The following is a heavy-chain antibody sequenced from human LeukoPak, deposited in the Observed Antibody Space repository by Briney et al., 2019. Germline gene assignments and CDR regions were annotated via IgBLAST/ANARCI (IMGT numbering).Heavy chain of an antibody. J-gene: IGHJ4*02. Sequence: GASVKVSCKASGYTFTSYYMHWVRQAPGHGLEWMGIINPSGGSTGYAQKFQDRVTMTRDTSTSTVYMELSSLRSEDTAVYYCASPGRYYDSSGYFNYWGQGTLVTVSS. V-gene: IGHV1-46*01. CDR1: GYTFTSYY. CDR2: INPSGGST. D-gene: IGHD3-22*01. CDR3: ASPGRYYDSSGYFNY.